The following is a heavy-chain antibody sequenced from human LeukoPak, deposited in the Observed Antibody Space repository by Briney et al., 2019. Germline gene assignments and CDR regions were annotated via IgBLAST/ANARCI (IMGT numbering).Heavy chain of an antibody. Sequence: SETLSLTCTVSGYSISSGYYWGWIRQPPGKGLEWIGSIYHSGSTYYNPSLKSRVTISVDTSKNQFSLKLSSVTAADTAVYYCARVEFVYYFDYWGQGTLVTVSS. V-gene: IGHV4-38-2*02. J-gene: IGHJ4*02. CDR1: GYSISSGYY. CDR3: ARVEFVYYFDY. CDR2: IYHSGST.